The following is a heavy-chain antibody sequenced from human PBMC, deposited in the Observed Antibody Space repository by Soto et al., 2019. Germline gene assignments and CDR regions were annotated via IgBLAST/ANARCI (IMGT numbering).Heavy chain of an antibody. CDR2: ISASGGST. CDR3: ATPIGKEHCRGGSCYAGGDY. CDR1: GFTFNTYA. V-gene: IGHV3-23*01. J-gene: IGHJ4*02. Sequence: VQLLESGGGLVQPGGSLRLSCAASGFTFNTYAMTWVRQAPGKGLEWVSSISASGGSTNYAGSVKGRFTISRDNYKNTVYLQMNSLKPEDTAVYYGATPIGKEHCRGGSCYAGGDYWGQGALVTVSS. D-gene: IGHD2-15*01.